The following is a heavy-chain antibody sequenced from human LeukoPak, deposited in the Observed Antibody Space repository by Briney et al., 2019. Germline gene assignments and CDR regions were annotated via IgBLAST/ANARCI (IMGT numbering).Heavy chain of an antibody. CDR2: IYYSGST. J-gene: IGHJ1*01. CDR3: ARHRAVVTVYTEFHH. Sequence: LRLSCAASGFTFSSYSMNWIRQPPGKGLEWIGSIYYSGSTYFNPSLKSRVTISVDTSKNQFSLKLSSVTAADTAVYYCARHRAVVTVYTEFHHWGQGTLVTVSS. CDR1: GFTFSSYS. D-gene: IGHD4-23*01. V-gene: IGHV4-39*01.